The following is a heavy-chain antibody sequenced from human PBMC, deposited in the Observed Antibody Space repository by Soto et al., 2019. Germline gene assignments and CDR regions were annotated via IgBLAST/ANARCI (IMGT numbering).Heavy chain of an antibody. CDR2: ISYSGGTT. J-gene: IGHJ6*03. V-gene: IGHV3-23*01. CDR1: GFTVRIHA. D-gene: IGHD2-2*01. CDR3: ARGSKGEYCSSNKCYSDDYYYMDV. Sequence: EVQLLESGGGLVQPGGSLRLSCAASGFTVRIHAMTWVRQAPGKGLDWVSTISYSGGTTYYTDSVKGRFTISRDNSKNTLYLQMNSLRAEDTAIYYCARGSKGEYCSSNKCYSDDYYYMDVWGKGTTVTVSS.